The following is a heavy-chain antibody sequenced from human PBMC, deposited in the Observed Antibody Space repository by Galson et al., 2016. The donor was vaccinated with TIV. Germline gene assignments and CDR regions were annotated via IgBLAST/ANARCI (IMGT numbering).Heavy chain of an antibody. CDR2: TDWDGDK. J-gene: IGHJ4*02. D-gene: IGHD5-24*01. CDR1: GFSLTTHGMC. CDR3: ARSSIRDVSTHRFFDY. Sequence: PALVKPTQTLTLTCTFSGFSLTTHGMCVSWIRQPPGKALEWLARTDWDGDKFYSTSLQTRLSISKDTSRNQVVLTLSSVDPVDTATYFCARSSIRDVSTHRFFDYWGQGTLVTVSP. V-gene: IGHV2-70*17.